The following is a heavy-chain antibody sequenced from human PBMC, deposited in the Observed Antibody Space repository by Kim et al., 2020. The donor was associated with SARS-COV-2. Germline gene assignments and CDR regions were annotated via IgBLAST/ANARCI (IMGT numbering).Heavy chain of an antibody. V-gene: IGHV1-69*13. D-gene: IGHD6-19*01. CDR2: IIPIFGTA. CDR1: GGTFSSYA. CDR3: ALGYSSGGNWFDP. Sequence: SVKVSCKASGGTFSSYAISWVRQAPGQGLEWMGGIIPIFGTANYAQKFQGRVTITADESTSTAYMELSSLRSEDTAVYYCALGYSSGGNWFDPWGQGTLVTVSS. J-gene: IGHJ5*02.